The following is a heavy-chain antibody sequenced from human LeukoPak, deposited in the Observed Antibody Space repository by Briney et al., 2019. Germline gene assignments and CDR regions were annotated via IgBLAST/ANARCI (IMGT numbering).Heavy chain of an antibody. CDR1: GGTFSSYT. CDR3: ASDLRLGELSFNYFDY. Sequence: GASVKVSCKASGGTFSSYTISWVRQAPGQGLEWMGRIIPILGIANYAQKLQGRVTITAYKSTSTAYMELSSLRSDDTAVYYCASDLRLGELSFNYFDYWGQGTLVTVSS. D-gene: IGHD3-16*02. CDR2: IIPILGIA. V-gene: IGHV1-69*02. J-gene: IGHJ4*02.